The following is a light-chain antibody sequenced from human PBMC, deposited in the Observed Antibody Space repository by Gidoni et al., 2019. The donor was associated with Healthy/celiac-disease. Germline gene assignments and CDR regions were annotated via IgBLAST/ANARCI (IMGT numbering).Light chain of an antibody. Sequence: DIRITQSPSSLSASVGDRVTITCQASQDISNYLNWYQQKPGKAPKLLIYDAANLETGVPSRFSGSGSGTDFTFTISSLQPEDIATYYCQQYDNLPRSFGQGTKLEIK. CDR1: QDISNY. V-gene: IGKV1-33*01. CDR3: QQYDNLPRS. CDR2: DAA. J-gene: IGKJ2*03.